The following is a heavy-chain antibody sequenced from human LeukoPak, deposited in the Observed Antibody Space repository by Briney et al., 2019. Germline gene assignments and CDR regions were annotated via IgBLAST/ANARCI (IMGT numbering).Heavy chain of an antibody. D-gene: IGHD3-16*01. CDR2: IYYSGST. V-gene: IGHV4-30-4*07. CDR3: ARETSQKGAHYMDV. CDR1: DGSISSGGYS. J-gene: IGHJ6*03. Sequence: SETLSLTCAVSDGSISSGGYSWSWIRQPPGKGLEWIGYIYYSGSTYYNPSLKSRLTISVDTSKNQFSLKLRSVTAADTAVYYCARETSQKGAHYMDVWGKGTTVTISS.